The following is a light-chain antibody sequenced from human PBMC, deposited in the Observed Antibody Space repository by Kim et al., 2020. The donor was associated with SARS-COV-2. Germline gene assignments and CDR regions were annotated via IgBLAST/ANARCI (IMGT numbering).Light chain of an antibody. V-gene: IGLV3-19*01. CDR2: TKN. J-gene: IGLJ3*02. CDR3: NSRDSSGNHWV. CDR1: SLRNYY. Sequence: SYELTQDPAVSVALGQTVRITCQGNSLRNYYASWYQQKPGQAPVLVIYTKNNRPSGIPDRFSGSNSEDTASLTITGAQAEDEADYYCNSRDSSGNHWVFGGGTQLTVL.